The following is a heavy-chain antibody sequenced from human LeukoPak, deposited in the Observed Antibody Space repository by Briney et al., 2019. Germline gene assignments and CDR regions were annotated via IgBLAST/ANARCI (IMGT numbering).Heavy chain of an antibody. D-gene: IGHD2-15*01. CDR2: IYPGDSDT. CDR1: GYNFTTYW. V-gene: IGHV5-51*01. CDR3: ARSSGGSWGDLDY. Sequence: GESLKISCKGSGYNFTTYWIGWVRQMPGKGLELMGIIYPGDSDTRYSPSFQGQVTISADKSISAAYVQWSRLKASDTAMYYCARSSGGSWGDLDYWGQGALVTVSS. J-gene: IGHJ4*02.